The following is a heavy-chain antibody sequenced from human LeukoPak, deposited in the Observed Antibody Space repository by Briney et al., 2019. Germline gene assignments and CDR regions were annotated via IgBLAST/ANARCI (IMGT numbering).Heavy chain of an antibody. CDR3: ARPITMIVVGYNFDY. J-gene: IGHJ4*02. CDR1: GFTFSSYS. CDR2: ISSSSSTI. V-gene: IGHV3-48*01. Sequence: GGSLRLSCAASGFTFSSYSMNWVRQAPGKGLEWVSYISSSSSTIYYADSVKGRFTISRDNAKNSLYLQMNSLRAEDTAVYYCARPITMIVVGYNFDYWGQGTLVTVSS. D-gene: IGHD3-22*01.